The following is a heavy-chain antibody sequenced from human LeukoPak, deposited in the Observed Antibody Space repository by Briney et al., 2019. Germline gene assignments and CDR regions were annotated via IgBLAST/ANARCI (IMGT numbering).Heavy chain of an antibody. CDR1: GFTVSSNY. D-gene: IGHD1-26*01. J-gene: IGHJ4*02. Sequence: GGSLRLSCAASGFTVSSNYMSWVRQAPGKGLEWVSVIYSGGSTYYADSVKGRFTISRDNSKNTLYLQMNSLRAEDTAVYYCARDRLVGATTLHDYWGQGTLVTVSS. CDR3: ARDRLVGATTLHDY. CDR2: IYSGGST. V-gene: IGHV3-53*01.